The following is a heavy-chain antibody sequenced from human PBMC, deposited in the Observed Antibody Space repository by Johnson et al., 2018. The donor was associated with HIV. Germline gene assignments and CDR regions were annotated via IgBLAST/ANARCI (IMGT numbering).Heavy chain of an antibody. D-gene: IGHD6-19*01. Sequence: VQLVESGGGVVQPGRSLRLSCAASGFTFSSYAMHWVRQAPGKGLEWVAVISYDGSNKYYADSVKGRFTISRDNSKNTLYLQMNSLRAEDTAIYYCAKDGMVAGSGGADAFDIWGQGTMVTVSS. J-gene: IGHJ3*02. V-gene: IGHV3-30-3*01. CDR2: ISYDGSNK. CDR3: AKDGMVAGSGGADAFDI. CDR1: GFTFSSYA.